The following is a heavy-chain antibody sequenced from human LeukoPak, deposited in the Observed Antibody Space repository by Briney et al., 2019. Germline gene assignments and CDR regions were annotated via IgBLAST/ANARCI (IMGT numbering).Heavy chain of an antibody. CDR2: IWYDGINK. D-gene: IGHD6-19*01. J-gene: IGHJ5*02. CDR1: GFTFSNYG. CDR3: ARDPTLYNSGWHGCWFDP. V-gene: IGHV3-33*01. Sequence: GGSLRLSCAASGFTFSNYGMHWVRQAQGKGLQWVAVIWYDGINKFYADSVKGRLTISRDNSKNTLYLQMNSLRAEDTAVYYCARDPTLYNSGWHGCWFDPWGQGTLVTVSS.